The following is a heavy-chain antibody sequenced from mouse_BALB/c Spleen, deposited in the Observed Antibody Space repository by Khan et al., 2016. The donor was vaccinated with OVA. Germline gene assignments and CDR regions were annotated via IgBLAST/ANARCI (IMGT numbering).Heavy chain of an antibody. CDR2: ISTYNGTK. V-gene: IGHV1S137*01. J-gene: IGHJ2*01. CDR3: ARGGNGLDY. Sequence: QVQLQQSGPDVVRPGVSLTLSCTGSGFSFTDYVMHWVKQHHAKSLEWLGIISTYNGTKNYKQNLKGKATMTEDKSTSTAYLELDRLTAEDTAIYYCARGGNGLDYWGQGTTLTVSS. CDR1: GFSFTDYV. D-gene: IGHD2-1*01.